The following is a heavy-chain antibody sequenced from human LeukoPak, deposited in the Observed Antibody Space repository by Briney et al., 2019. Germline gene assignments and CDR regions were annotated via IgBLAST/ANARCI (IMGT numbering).Heavy chain of an antibody. CDR3: ARGDIVVVPAATSPRFDP. D-gene: IGHD2-2*01. J-gene: IGHJ5*02. CDR1: GYTFTGYY. CDR2: ISAYNGNT. V-gene: IGHV1-18*04. Sequence: GASVKVSCKASGYTFTGYYMHWVRQAPGQGLEWVGWISAYNGNTNYAQKLQGRVTMTTDTSTSTAYMELRSLRSDDTALYYCARGDIVVVPAATSPRFDPWGQGTLVTVSS.